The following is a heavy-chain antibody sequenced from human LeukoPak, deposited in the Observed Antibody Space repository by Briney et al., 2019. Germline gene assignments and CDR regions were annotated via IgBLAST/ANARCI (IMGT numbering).Heavy chain of an antibody. V-gene: IGHV3-48*01. CDR2: IDARSGIT. J-gene: IGHJ4*02. Sequence: GGSLRLSCAASGFTFTIFGLNWVRQAPGKGPEWVSYIDARSGITYYADSVQGRFTLSRDNARESVFLQMDSLRVDDTAVYYCATGGLRYFDWLPYFDYWGQGTLVTVSS. CDR1: GFTFTIFG. D-gene: IGHD3-9*01. CDR3: ATGGLRYFDWLPYFDY.